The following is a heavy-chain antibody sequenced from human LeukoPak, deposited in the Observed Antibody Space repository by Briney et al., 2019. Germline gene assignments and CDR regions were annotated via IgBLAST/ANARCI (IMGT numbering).Heavy chain of an antibody. CDR2: IYYSGST. V-gene: IGHV4-61*01. J-gene: IGHJ4*02. CDR1: GGSISSGSYY. CDR3: ARDGYSGYADPYYFDY. Sequence: PSQTLSLTCTVSGGSISSGSYYWSWIRQPPGKGLEWIGYIYYSGSTNYNPSLKSRVTISVDTSKNQFSLKLSSVTAADTAVYYCARDGYSGYADPYYFDYWGQGTLVTVSS. D-gene: IGHD5-12*01.